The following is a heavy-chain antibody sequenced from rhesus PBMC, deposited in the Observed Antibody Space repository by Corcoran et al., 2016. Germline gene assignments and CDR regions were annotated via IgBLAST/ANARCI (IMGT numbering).Heavy chain of an antibody. J-gene: IGHJ1*01. CDR3: GRHLGSKYFAF. CDR2: VGGSSGYT. Sequence: QVQLQESGPGLVKPSETLSLTCAVSGHSISSAYGWSWIRQPPGKGREWIGYVGGSSGYTNYNPSLKCRVTISEDTSKNPLSLKLRSVTAADTAIYYCGRHLGSKYFAFWGQGALVTVSS. V-gene: IGHV4-127*01. D-gene: IGHD2-15*01. CDR1: GHSISSAYG.